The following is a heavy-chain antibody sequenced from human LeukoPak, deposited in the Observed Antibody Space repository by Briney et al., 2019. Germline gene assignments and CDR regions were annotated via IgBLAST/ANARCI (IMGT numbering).Heavy chain of an antibody. V-gene: IGHV3-53*01. CDR2: IYSGGST. CDR3: ARGSKGGGWFDP. CDR1: GFTVSSNY. Sequence: GGSLRLSCAASGFTVSSNYMNWVRQAPGKGPEWDSVIYSGGSTYYADSVKGRFTISRDNSKNTLYLQMNSLRAEDTAVYYCARGSKGGGWFDPWGQGTLVTVSS. J-gene: IGHJ5*02.